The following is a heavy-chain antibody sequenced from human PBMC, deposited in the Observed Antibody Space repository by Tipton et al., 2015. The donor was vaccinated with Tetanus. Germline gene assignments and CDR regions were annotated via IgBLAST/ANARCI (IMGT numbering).Heavy chain of an antibody. CDR2: TYYRSKWYN. J-gene: IGHJ6*02. CDR3: AREGGYYGSGSYSGMDV. D-gene: IGHD3-10*01. V-gene: IGHV6-1*01. Sequence: LVKPTQTLSLTCAISGDSVSSNSAAWNWIRQSPSRGLEWLGRTYYRSKWYNDYAVPVKSRITINPDTSKNQFSLQLNSVTPEDTAVYYCAREGGYYGSGSYSGMDVWGQGTTVTVSS. CDR1: GDSVSSNSAA.